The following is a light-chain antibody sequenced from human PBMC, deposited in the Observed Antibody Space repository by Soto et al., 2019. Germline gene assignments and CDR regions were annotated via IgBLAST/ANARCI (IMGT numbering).Light chain of an antibody. J-gene: IGKJ5*01. CDR2: GAS. Sequence: ENVLPKSPGPLSLSTGERATLSGKASQSVSSSYLAWYQQKPGQAPRLLIYGASSRATGIPDRFSGGGSGTDFTLIIRRLEPEDSALDYCQHYQGGHPIAVGQGTRLDIK. CDR3: QHYQGGHPIA. CDR1: QSVSSSY. V-gene: IGKV3-20*01.